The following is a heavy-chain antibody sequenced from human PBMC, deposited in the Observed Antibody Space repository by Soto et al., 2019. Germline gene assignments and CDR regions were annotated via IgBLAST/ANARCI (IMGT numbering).Heavy chain of an antibody. CDR2: INHSGST. V-gene: IGHV4-34*01. J-gene: IGHJ6*02. Sequence: QVQLQQWGAGLLKPSETLSLTCAVYGGSFSGYYWSWIRQPPGKGLEWSGEINHSGSTNYNPSLTSRVPISVDTSKNQFSLKLSSVTAADTAVYYCARGNSSSWYRYYYYYYGMDVWGQGTTVTVSS. CDR3: ARGNSSSWYRYYYYYYGMDV. D-gene: IGHD6-13*01. CDR1: GGSFSGYY.